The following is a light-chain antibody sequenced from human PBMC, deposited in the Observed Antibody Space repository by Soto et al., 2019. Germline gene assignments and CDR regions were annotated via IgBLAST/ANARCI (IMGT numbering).Light chain of an antibody. V-gene: IGKV3-11*01. CDR1: QSVSSY. Sequence: EIVLTQSPATLSLSPGERATLSSRASQSVSSYLVWYQQKPGQAPRLLIYDASNRATGIPARFRGSGSGTDFTLTITSLEPEDFAVYYCQQRTNWPITFGQGTRLEIK. CDR3: QQRTNWPIT. CDR2: DAS. J-gene: IGKJ5*01.